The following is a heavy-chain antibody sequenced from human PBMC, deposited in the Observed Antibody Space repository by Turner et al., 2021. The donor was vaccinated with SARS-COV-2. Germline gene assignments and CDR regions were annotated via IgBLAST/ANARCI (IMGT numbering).Heavy chain of an antibody. CDR2: MNPNSGNT. CDR3: ARTFAAMVRVDY. CDR1: GYTFPSYD. D-gene: IGHD5-18*01. V-gene: IGHV1-8*01. J-gene: IGHJ4*02. Sequence: QVQLVQSGAEVKQPGASVKVACKASGYTFPSYDINWVRQATGQGLEWMGWMNPNSGNTGYAQKFKGRVTMTRNTSIRTAYMALSSLGAEDTAVYYCARTFAAMVRVDYWGQGTLVTVSS.